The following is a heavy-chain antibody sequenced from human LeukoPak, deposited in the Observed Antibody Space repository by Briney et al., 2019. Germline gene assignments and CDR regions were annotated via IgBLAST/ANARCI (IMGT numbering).Heavy chain of an antibody. CDR3: ARRGSSWDYFDY. Sequence: SETLPLTCTVSGGSISSYYWSWIRQPPGKGLEWIGYVYYRGSTNYNPSLKSRVTISVDTSKNHFSLKLSSVTAADTAVYYCARRGSSWDYFDYWGQGALVTVSS. D-gene: IGHD6-6*01. J-gene: IGHJ4*02. V-gene: IGHV4-59*01. CDR2: VYYRGST. CDR1: GGSISSYY.